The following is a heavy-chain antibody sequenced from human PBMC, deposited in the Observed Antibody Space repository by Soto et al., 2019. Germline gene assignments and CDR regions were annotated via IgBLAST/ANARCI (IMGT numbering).Heavy chain of an antibody. Sequence: QVQLVQSGAEVKKPGASVKVSCKVSGYTLTELSMHWVRQAPGKGLEWMGGFDPEDGETIYAQKFQGRVTMTEXXSXDXXYMELRSLRSEDTAVYYCATVGVDSSGYYYWWFDPWGQGTLVTVSS. CDR2: FDPEDGET. J-gene: IGHJ5*02. V-gene: IGHV1-24*01. CDR1: GYTLTELS. D-gene: IGHD3-22*01. CDR3: ATVGVDSSGYYYWWFDP.